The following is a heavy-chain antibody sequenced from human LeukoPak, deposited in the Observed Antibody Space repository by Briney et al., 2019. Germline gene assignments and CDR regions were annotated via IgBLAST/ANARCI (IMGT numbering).Heavy chain of an antibody. Sequence: ASVKVSCKASGGTFSSYTISWVRQAPGQGLEWMGWMNPNSGNTGYAQKFQGRVTMTRNTSISTAYMELSSLRSEDTAVYYCAKRGYSYGLQYYYYYYMDVWGKGTTVTVSS. D-gene: IGHD5-18*01. CDR1: GGTFSSYT. CDR2: MNPNSGNT. CDR3: AKRGYSYGLQYYYYYYMDV. V-gene: IGHV1-8*02. J-gene: IGHJ6*03.